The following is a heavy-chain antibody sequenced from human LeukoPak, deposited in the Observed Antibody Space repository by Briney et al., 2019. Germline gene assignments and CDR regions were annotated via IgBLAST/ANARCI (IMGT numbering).Heavy chain of an antibody. J-gene: IGHJ4*02. CDR2: INPSGGGT. V-gene: IGHV1-46*01. CDR3: APLAAAGPTPPSFDY. Sequence: GASVKVSCKASGYSFTSSHIHWVRQAPGQGLEWMGFINPSGGGTIYAQRFQGRVTMTRDTSISTAYMELSRLRSDDTAVYYCAPLAAAGPTPPSFDYWGQGTLVTVSS. D-gene: IGHD6-13*01. CDR1: GYSFTSSH.